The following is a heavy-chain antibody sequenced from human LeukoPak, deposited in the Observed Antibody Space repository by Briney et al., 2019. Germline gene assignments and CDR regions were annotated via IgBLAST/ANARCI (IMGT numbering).Heavy chain of an antibody. Sequence: PSETLSHTCTVSGGSISSYYWSWIRQAPGKGLEWIGYVYYTGSTNYNPSLKSRVTISVDTSKNQFSLELSSVTAADTAVYYCAGERCGDTTCYFDYWGQGTLVTVSS. V-gene: IGHV4-59*12. J-gene: IGHJ4*02. CDR3: AGERCGDTTCYFDY. D-gene: IGHD2-21*01. CDR2: VYYTGST. CDR1: GGSISSYY.